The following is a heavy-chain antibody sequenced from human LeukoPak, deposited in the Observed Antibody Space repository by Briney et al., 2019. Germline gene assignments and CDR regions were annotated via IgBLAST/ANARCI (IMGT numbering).Heavy chain of an antibody. V-gene: IGHV1-69*01. Sequence: SSVKVSCKASGGSFSSYAISWVRQAPGQGLEWMGGIIPIFGTANYAQKFQGRVTITADESTSTAYMELSSLRSEDTAVYYCARAGVAARLTPFDYWGQGTLVTVSS. J-gene: IGHJ4*02. D-gene: IGHD6-6*01. CDR2: IIPIFGTA. CDR1: GGSFSSYA. CDR3: ARAGVAARLTPFDY.